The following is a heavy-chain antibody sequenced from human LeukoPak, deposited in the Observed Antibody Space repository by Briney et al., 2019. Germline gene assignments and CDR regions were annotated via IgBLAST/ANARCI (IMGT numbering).Heavy chain of an antibody. CDR3: ASRNDILTGYVFDF. Sequence: SETLSLTCTVSGGSISSYYWSWIRQPAGKGLEWIGRIYTSGSTNYNPSLKSRVTMSVDTSKNQFSLKLSSVTAADTAVYYCASRNDILTGYVFDFWGQGTLVTVSS. J-gene: IGHJ4*02. CDR1: GGSISSYY. V-gene: IGHV4-4*07. CDR2: IYTSGST. D-gene: IGHD3-9*01.